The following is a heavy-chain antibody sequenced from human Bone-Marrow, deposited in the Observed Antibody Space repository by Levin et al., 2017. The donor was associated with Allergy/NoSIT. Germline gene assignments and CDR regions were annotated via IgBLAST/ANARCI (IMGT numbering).Heavy chain of an antibody. J-gene: IGHJ4*02. V-gene: IGHV3-7*03. D-gene: IGHD6-6*01. Sequence: PGGSLRLSCLVSGLTFSSDWMSWVRQAPGKGLEWVANIKQDGSETYYVDSVKGRFTISRDNAKKSLYLQMNSLRAEDTAIYYCARERVTSSSRPADFWGQGSLVTVSS. CDR2: IKQDGSET. CDR3: ARERVTSSSRPADF. CDR1: GLTFSSDW.